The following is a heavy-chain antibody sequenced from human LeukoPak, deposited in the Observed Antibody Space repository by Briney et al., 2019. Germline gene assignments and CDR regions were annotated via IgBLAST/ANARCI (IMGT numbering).Heavy chain of an antibody. CDR2: ISSSGSTI. D-gene: IGHD6-13*01. V-gene: IGHV3-48*03. CDR1: GFTFSSYE. Sequence: PGGSLRLSCAASGFTFSSYEMNWVRQAPGKGLEWVSYISSSGSTIYYADSVKGRFTISRDNSKNTLYLQMNSLRAEDTAVYYCARDHIAAAGNWGQGTLVTVSS. CDR3: ARDHIAAAGN. J-gene: IGHJ4*02.